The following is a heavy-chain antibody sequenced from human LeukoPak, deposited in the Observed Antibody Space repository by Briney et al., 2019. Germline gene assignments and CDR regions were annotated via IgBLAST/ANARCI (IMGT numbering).Heavy chain of an antibody. J-gene: IGHJ4*02. D-gene: IGHD2/OR15-2a*01. V-gene: IGHV4-34*01. CDR1: GGSFSGYY. CDR2: INHSGST. CDR3: ARDLSVSLDY. Sequence: SSETLSLTCAVYGGSFSGYYWSWIRQPPGKGMEWIGEINHSGSTNYNPSLKSRATISVDTSKNQFSLKLSSVTAADTAVYYCARDLSVSLDYWGQGTLVTVSS.